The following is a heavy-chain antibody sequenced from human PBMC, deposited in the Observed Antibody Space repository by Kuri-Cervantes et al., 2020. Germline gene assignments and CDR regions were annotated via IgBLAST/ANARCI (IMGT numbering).Heavy chain of an antibody. Sequence: ASVKVSCKASGYTFTSYCIGWVRQAPGQWLEWMGWISAYNGNTNYEQKLQGRVTMTTDTSTSTAYMELRSLRSDDTAVYYCARDGRVTIAGLIYWGQGTLVTVSS. D-gene: IGHD6-13*01. CDR3: ARDGRVTIAGLIY. V-gene: IGHV1-18*01. J-gene: IGHJ4*02. CDR2: ISAYNGNT. CDR1: GYTFTSYC.